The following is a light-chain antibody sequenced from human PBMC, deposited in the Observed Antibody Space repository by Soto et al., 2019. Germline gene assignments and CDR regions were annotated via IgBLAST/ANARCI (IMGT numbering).Light chain of an antibody. CDR3: SSYTNINTRACV. CDR1: SSDVGGYNY. J-gene: IGLJ1*01. CDR2: EVS. V-gene: IGLV2-14*01. Sequence: QSALTQPASVSGSPGQSITISCTGTSSDVGGYNYVSWYQQHPGRAPKLMIYEVSNRPSGVSTRFSGSKSGNTASLTISGLQAEDEAEYYCSSYTNINTRACVFGTGTKVTVL.